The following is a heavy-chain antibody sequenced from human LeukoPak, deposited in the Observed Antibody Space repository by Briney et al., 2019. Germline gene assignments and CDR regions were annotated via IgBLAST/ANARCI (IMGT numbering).Heavy chain of an antibody. D-gene: IGHD3-10*01. Sequence: SETLSLTCSVSGGSISSSYWSWIRQPAGKGLEWIGRIYTSGTFNYNPSLKSRVTMSVDTSKNQFSLKLTSVTAADTAVYYCARGGYGSGSYYTATFDYWGQGTLVTVSS. V-gene: IGHV4-4*07. CDR1: GGSISSSY. J-gene: IGHJ4*02. CDR2: IYTSGTF. CDR3: ARGGYGSGSYYTATFDY.